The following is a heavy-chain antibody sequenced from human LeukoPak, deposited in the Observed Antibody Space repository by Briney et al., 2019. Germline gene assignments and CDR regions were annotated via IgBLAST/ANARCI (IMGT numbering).Heavy chain of an antibody. CDR2: ISSSSYI. J-gene: IGHJ4*02. D-gene: IGHD2-2*01. V-gene: IGHV3-21*01. Sequence: PGGSLRLSCAASGFTFSSYSMNWVRQAPGKGLEWVSSISSSSYIYYADSVKGRFTISRGNAKNSLYLQMNSLRAEDTAVYYYARRCSSTSCFDYWGQGTLVTVSS. CDR1: GFTFSSYS. CDR3: ARRCSSTSCFDY.